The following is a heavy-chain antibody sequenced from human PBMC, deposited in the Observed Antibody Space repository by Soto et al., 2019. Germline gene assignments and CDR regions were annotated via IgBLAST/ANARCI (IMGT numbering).Heavy chain of an antibody. CDR2: IYHSGST. CDR1: GGSISSGGYS. Sequence: PSETLSLTCAVSGGSISSGGYSWSWIRQPPGKGLEWIGYIYHSGSTYYNPSLKSRVTISVDRSKNQFSLKLSSVTAADTAVYYCARESSFLVYGMDVWGQGTTVTVSS. V-gene: IGHV4-30-2*01. D-gene: IGHD3-3*01. J-gene: IGHJ6*02. CDR3: ARESSFLVYGMDV.